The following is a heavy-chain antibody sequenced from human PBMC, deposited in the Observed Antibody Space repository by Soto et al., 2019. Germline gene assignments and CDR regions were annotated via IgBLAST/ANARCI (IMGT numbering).Heavy chain of an antibody. Sequence: TLSLTCTVSGGSISSYYWSWIRQPPGKGLEWIGHIYNSGSTSYNSSLKSRVTISVDTSKSQLSLKLSSVTAADTAVYYCARVRDCSGGTCYSWWFDPWGQGTLVTVSS. CDR3: ARVRDCSGGTCYSWWFDP. CDR2: IYNSGST. CDR1: GGSISSYY. D-gene: IGHD2-15*01. V-gene: IGHV4-59*01. J-gene: IGHJ5*02.